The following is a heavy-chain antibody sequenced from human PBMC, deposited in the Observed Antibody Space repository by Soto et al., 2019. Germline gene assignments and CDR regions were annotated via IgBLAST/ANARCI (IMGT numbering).Heavy chain of an antibody. V-gene: IGHV3-23*01. J-gene: IGHJ4*02. Sequence: GVPLRLSWAASGCTFNNHAMSWVRQAPGKGLEWVATISATGGSTYYADSVKGRFTISRDNSKNTLYLQMNGLRVEDTAVYYCAKDRPAGNFDYWGQGPQVTVSS. CDR1: GCTFNNHA. CDR3: AKDRPAGNFDY. CDR2: ISATGGST.